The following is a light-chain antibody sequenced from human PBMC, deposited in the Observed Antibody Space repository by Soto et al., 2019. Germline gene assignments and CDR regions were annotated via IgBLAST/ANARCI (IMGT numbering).Light chain of an antibody. CDR2: AES. CDR3: QQLHNYPIT. Sequence: DIQLTQSPSFLSASVGDRVTITCRASQGISSYLAWYQQKPGKAPKLLIYAESTLQSGVPSRFSGSGFGTQFTLTISSLQPEDFATYYCQQLHNYPITFGQGTRLEIK. V-gene: IGKV1-9*01. J-gene: IGKJ5*01. CDR1: QGISSY.